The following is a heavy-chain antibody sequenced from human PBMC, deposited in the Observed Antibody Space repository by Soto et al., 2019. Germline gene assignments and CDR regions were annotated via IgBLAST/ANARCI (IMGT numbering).Heavy chain of an antibody. J-gene: IGHJ4*02. CDR1: GYTFTSYG. Sequence: ASVKVSCKASGYTFTSYGISWVRQAPGQGLEWMGWISAYNGNTNYSQKFQGRVTITRDTSASTAYMELSSLRSEDTAVYYCARGGPTMVRGVAVYVYWGQGTLVTVSS. V-gene: IGHV1-18*01. D-gene: IGHD3-10*01. CDR2: ISAYNGNT. CDR3: ARGGPTMVRGVAVYVY.